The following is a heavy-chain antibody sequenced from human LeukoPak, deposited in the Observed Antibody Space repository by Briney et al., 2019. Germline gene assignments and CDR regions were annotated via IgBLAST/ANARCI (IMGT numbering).Heavy chain of an antibody. V-gene: IGHV3-74*01. CDR2: INSDGSTT. J-gene: IGHJ4*02. CDR1: GFTFSNNW. Sequence: PGGSLRLSCAASGFTFSNNWTHWVRHAPGKGLVWVSRINSDGSTTTYADSVKGRFTISRDNAKNTLYLQMNSLRAENKAVYYCAMIKEGWGQGTLVTVSS. D-gene: IGHD3-22*01. CDR3: AMIKEG.